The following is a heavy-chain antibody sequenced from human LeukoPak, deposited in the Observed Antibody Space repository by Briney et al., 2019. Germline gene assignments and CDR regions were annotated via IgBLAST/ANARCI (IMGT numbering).Heavy chain of an antibody. CDR2: IYYSGMT. Sequence: PSETQSLTCTVSGGSISSYYWSWIRQPPGKGLEWIGYIYYSGMTNYNPSLKSRVTISLDTSKNQFSLKLSSVTAADTAVYYCASADYDDYYIDFWGQGTLVTVSS. D-gene: IGHD4-17*01. V-gene: IGHV4-59*01. CDR3: ASADYDDYYIDF. J-gene: IGHJ4*02. CDR1: GGSISSYY.